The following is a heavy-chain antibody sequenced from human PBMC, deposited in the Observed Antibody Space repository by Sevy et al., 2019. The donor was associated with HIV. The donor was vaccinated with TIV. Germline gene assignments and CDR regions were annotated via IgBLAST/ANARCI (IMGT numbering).Heavy chain of an antibody. Sequence: GSLRLSCTASGFTFSSYAMYWVRQAPGKGLEWVAVISYDGNNKDYADSVKGRFTIYRDNSKNTLYLQMNSLRAEDTAVYYCASHYYDSTGYYYPLDYWDQGTLVTVSS. J-gene: IGHJ4*02. CDR3: ASHYYDSTGYYYPLDY. CDR2: ISYDGNNK. CDR1: GFTFSSYA. D-gene: IGHD3-22*01. V-gene: IGHV3-30*04.